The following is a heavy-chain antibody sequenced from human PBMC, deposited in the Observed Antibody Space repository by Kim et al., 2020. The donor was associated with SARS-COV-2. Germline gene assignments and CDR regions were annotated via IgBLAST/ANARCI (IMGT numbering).Heavy chain of an antibody. V-gene: IGHV4-39*01. D-gene: IGHD2-15*01. J-gene: IGHJ5*02. CDR1: GGSISSSSYY. CDR3: ARVVGPRGWFDP. CDR2: IYYSGST. Sequence: ETLSLTCTVSGGSISSSSYYWGWIRQPPGKGLEWFGSIYYSGSTYYNPSLKSRVTISVDTSKNQFSLKLSSVTAADTAVYYCARVVGPRGWFDPWGQGTLVTVSS.